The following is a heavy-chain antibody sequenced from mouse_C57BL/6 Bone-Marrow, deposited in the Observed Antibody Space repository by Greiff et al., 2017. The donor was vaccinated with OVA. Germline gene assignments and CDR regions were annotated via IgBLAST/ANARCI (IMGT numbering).Heavy chain of an antibody. V-gene: IGHV1-52*01. CDR3: ARGSYYDYLLFAY. Sequence: QVQLQQPGAELVRPGSSVKLSCKASGYTFTSYWMHWVKQRPIQGLEWIGNIDPSDSETHYNQKFKDKATLTVDKSSSTAYMQLSSLTSEDSAVYYWARGSYYDYLLFAYWGQGTLVTVSA. D-gene: IGHD2-4*01. CDR2: IDPSDSET. J-gene: IGHJ3*01. CDR1: GYTFTSYW.